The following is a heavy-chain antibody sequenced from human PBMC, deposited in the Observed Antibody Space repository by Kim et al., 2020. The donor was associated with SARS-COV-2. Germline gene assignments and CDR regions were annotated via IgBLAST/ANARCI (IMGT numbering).Heavy chain of an antibody. V-gene: IGHV1-46*01. Sequence: AQKCQGRVTMTRDTSTSTVYMELSSLRSEDTAVYYCARVILVGSEGWFDPWGQGTLVTVSS. D-gene: IGHD3-16*01. J-gene: IGHJ5*02. CDR3: ARVILVGSEGWFDP.